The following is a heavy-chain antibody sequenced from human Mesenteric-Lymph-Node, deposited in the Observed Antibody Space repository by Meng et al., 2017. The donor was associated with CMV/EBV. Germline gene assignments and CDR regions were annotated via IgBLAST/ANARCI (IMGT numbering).Heavy chain of an antibody. CDR1: GYTFTGYY. D-gene: IGHD2-2*01. Sequence: ASVKVSCKASGYTFTGYYMHWVRQAPGQGLEWMGWINPNSGGTNYAQKFQGRVTMTRNTSISTAYMELSSLRSEDTAVYYCARELVVPAARNHYYYYGMDVWGQGTTVTVSS. CDR3: ARELVVPAARNHYYYYGMDV. J-gene: IGHJ6*02. CDR2: INPNSGGT. V-gene: IGHV1-2*02.